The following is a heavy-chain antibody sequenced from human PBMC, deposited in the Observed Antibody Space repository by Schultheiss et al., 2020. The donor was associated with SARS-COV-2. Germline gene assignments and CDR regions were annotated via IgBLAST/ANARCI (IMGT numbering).Heavy chain of an antibody. D-gene: IGHD3-10*01. CDR2: ISNSADRT. V-gene: IGHV3-23*01. CDR3: ARDYYGSGDY. J-gene: IGHJ4*02. Sequence: GGSLRLSCSASGFTFSSYAMSWVRQAPGKGLEWVSSISNSADRTYYADSVKGRFTISRDNAKNTLYLQMNSLTAEDTAVYYCARDYYGSGDYWGQGTLVTVSS. CDR1: GFTFSSYA.